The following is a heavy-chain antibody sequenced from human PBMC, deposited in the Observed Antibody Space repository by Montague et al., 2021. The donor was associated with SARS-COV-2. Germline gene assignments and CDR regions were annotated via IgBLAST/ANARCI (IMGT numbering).Heavy chain of an antibody. V-gene: IGHV4-34*01. CDR1: GGSFSGYY. J-gene: IGHJ4*02. CDR2: VIHNGST. D-gene: IGHD4-23*01. Sequence: SETLSLTCAVSGGSFSGYYWSWIRHPPAKRLEWIGEVIHNGSTKYNTSLQSRLTISLYTSKNQFSLKLSSVTAADTAVYYCARGTRRVSTYDNGCNCYASDYWGQGTLVTVSS. CDR3: ARGTRRVSTYDNGCNCYASDY.